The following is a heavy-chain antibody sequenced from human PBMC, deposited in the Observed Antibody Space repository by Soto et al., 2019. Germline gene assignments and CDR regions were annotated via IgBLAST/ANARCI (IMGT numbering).Heavy chain of an antibody. CDR1: GFTFSSYW. CDR2: IKQDGSEK. J-gene: IGHJ4*02. V-gene: IGHV3-7*01. Sequence: GGSLRLSCAASGFTFSSYWMSWVRQAPGKGLEWVANIKQDGSEKYYVDSVKGRFTISRDNAKNSLYLQMNSLRAEDTAVYYCARMVTDDWLLFVPTRFDYWGQGTLVTVSS. CDR3: ARMVTDDWLLFVPTRFDY. D-gene: IGHD3-9*01.